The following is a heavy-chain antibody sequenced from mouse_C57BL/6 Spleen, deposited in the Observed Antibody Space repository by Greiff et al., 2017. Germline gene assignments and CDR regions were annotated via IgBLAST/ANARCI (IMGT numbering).Heavy chain of an antibody. J-gene: IGHJ1*03. CDR3: ARHGGWDDWYFDV. Sequence: EVQGVESGGGLVQPGGSLKLSCAASGFTFSDYYMYWVRQTPEKRLEWVAYISNGGGSTYYPDTVKGRFTISRDNAKNTLYMQMSRLKSEDTAMYYCARHGGWDDWYFDVWGTGTTVTVSS. CDR1: GFTFSDYY. CDR2: ISNGGGST. D-gene: IGHD4-1*01. V-gene: IGHV5-12*01.